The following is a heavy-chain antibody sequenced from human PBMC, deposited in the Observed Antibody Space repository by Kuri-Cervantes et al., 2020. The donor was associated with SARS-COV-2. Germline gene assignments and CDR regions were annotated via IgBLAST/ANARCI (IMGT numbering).Heavy chain of an antibody. Sequence: LSLTCAASGFTFSSYSMNWVRQAPGKGLEWVSSISSSSSYIYYADSVKGRFTISRDNAKNSLYLQMNSLRAEDTAVYYCARDRGPAAKPYSDYWGQGTLVTVSS. CDR3: ARDRGPAAKPYSDY. CDR2: ISSSSSYI. CDR1: GFTFSSYS. D-gene: IGHD2-2*01. J-gene: IGHJ4*02. V-gene: IGHV3-21*01.